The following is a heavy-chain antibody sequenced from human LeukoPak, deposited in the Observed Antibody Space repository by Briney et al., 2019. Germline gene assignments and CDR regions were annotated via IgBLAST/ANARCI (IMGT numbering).Heavy chain of an antibody. Sequence: PGGSLRLSCAASGVTSNYFTWVSQAPGKGLAWVSVIYNGGTTYYADSVKGRFTISRDNSKSTLFVYLQMNSLRTDDTAVYYCAGGGEAARSLHYWGQGTLVTVSS. D-gene: IGHD6-6*01. CDR3: AGGGEAARSLHY. V-gene: IGHV3-66*02. CDR2: IYNGGTT. CDR1: GVTSNY. J-gene: IGHJ4*02.